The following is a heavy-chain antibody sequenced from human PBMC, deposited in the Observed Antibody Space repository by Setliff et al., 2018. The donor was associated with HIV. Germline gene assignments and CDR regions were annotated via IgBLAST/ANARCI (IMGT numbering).Heavy chain of an antibody. CDR1: GYTFTSYA. V-gene: IGHV1-3*03. CDR3: ARDFYGDYVSYYFDY. J-gene: IGHJ4*02. CDR2: INAGNGNT. D-gene: IGHD4-17*01. Sequence: SVKVSCKASGYTFTSYAMHWVRQAPGQRLEWMGWINAGNGNTKYSQEFQGRVTITRDTSASTAYMELSSLRSEDMAVYYCARDFYGDYVSYYFDYWGQGTLVTVSS.